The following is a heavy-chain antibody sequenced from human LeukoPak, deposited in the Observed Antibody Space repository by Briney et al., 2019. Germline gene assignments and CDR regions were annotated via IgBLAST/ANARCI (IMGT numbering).Heavy chain of an antibody. V-gene: IGHV3-7*01. D-gene: IGHD3-3*01. J-gene: IGHJ3*02. Sequence: PGGSLRLSCAASGFTFNRHWMSWVRQAPGKGLEWVATIRQDGSDKYYVDSVKGRFFISRDNAENLLSLQMNSLRVEDTAMYYCARADNFWSGYDAFDIWGQGTMVTVSS. CDR2: IRQDGSDK. CDR1: GFTFNRHW. CDR3: ARADNFWSGYDAFDI.